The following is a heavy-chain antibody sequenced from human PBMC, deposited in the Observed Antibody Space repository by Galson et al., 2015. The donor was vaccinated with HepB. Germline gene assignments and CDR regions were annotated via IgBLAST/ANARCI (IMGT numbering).Heavy chain of an antibody. D-gene: IGHD1-1*01. CDR1: GYTFTSYF. J-gene: IGHJ4*02. V-gene: IGHV1-46*03. CDR2: INPSGGDI. Sequence: SVKVSCKASGYTFTSYFIHWVRLAPGQGLEWLGRINPSGGDIHYAPKFQGRVTMTRDTSTSTVCMELSSLRSDDTAVYHCTREKATTCYFDYWGQGTLVSVSS. CDR3: TREKATTCYFDY.